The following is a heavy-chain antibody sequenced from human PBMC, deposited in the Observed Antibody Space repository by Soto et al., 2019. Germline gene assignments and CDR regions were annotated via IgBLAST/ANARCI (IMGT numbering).Heavy chain of an antibody. CDR1: GGTFTYYT. CDR2: IIPVSDVT. J-gene: IGHJ4*02. D-gene: IGHD3-10*01. V-gene: IGHV1-69*02. CDR3: ARSPASGAYYIAY. Sequence: QVQLVQSGAEVRRPGSSVKVSCQASGGTFTYYTFSWVRQAPGLGLEWLGKIIPVSDVTKYAQKFQGRLTITADKSAGTAYMELSGLKSEDTAIYFCARSPASGAYYIAYWGQGTLVSVSS.